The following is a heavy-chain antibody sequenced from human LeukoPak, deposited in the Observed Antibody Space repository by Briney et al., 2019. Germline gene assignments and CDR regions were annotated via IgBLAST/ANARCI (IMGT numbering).Heavy chain of an antibody. CDR1: GGSISSGDYY. D-gene: IGHD3-3*01. J-gene: IGHJ6*02. V-gene: IGHV4-30-4*02. CDR2: IYYSGST. CDR3: ARALMGHYDFWSGYLHPVGAGYYYGMDV. Sequence: PSETLSLTCTVSGGSISSGDYYWSWIRQPPGKGLEWIGYIYYSGSTYYNPSLKSRVTISVDTSKNQFSLKLSSVTAADTAVYYCARALMGHYDFWSGYLHPVGAGYYYGMDVWGQGTTVTVSS.